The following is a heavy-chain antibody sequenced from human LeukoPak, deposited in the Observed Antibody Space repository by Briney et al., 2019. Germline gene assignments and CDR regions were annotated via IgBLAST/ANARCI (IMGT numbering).Heavy chain of an antibody. CDR1: GFSVSNTY. CDR3: ARGTATAPDY. CDR2: IYSGGNT. D-gene: IGHD1-1*01. V-gene: IGHV3-53*01. J-gene: IGHJ4*02. Sequence: PGGSLRLSCAASGFSVSNTYMSWVRQAPGKGLEWVPIIYSGGNTYYADSVKGRFTISRDNSKNTLYLQMNRLRPEDTAVYYCARGTATAPDYWGQGTLVTVSS.